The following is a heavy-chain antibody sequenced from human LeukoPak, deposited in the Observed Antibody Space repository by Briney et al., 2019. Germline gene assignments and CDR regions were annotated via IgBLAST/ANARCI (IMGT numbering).Heavy chain of an antibody. D-gene: IGHD3-22*01. CDR1: GFTFSSYS. CDR3: ARDRSITMIVVEDAFDI. V-gene: IGHV3-48*02. J-gene: IGHJ3*02. CDR2: ISSSSSTI. Sequence: GGSLRLSCAASGFTFSSYSMNWVRRAPGKGLEWVSYISSSSSTIYYADSVKGRFTTSRGNAKNSLYLQMNSLRDEDTAVYYCARDRSITMIVVEDAFDIWGQGTMVTVSS.